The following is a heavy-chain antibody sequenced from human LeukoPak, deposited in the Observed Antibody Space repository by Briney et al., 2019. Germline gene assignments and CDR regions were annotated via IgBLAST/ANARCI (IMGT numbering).Heavy chain of an antibody. D-gene: IGHD1-1*01. CDR2: ISGNGGIT. CDR3: ARDPRTVRI. V-gene: IGHV3-23*01. CDR1: GFTFSSYA. Sequence: GGSLRLSCAASGFTFSSYAMSWVRQAPGKGLEWVSGISGNGGITYYADSVKGRFTISRDNAKNLLYLQMDSLRVEDTAIYYCARDPRTVRIWGQGTLVTVSS. J-gene: IGHJ4*02.